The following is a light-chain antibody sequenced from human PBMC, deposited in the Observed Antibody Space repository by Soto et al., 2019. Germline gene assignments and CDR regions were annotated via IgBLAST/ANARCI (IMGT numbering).Light chain of an antibody. J-gene: IGKJ1*01. Sequence: DIQMTQSPSSLSTSVGDRVTITCRASQGISNYLAWYQQKPGKVPKLLIYAASILQSGVPSRFSGSGSGTDFTLTISRLQPEDGATYYCQKYNSAPWTFGQGNKVEIK. CDR2: AAS. CDR3: QKYNSAPWT. CDR1: QGISNY. V-gene: IGKV1-27*01.